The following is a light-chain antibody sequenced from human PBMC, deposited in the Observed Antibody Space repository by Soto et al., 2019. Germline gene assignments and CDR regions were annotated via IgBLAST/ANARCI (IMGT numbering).Light chain of an antibody. CDR3: QHYSSSPPEFT. CDR1: KSISSNY. Sequence: EIVLMQSAGTLSLSPGEITTLSCRSSKSISSNYLAWYQQRPGQAPRLLIFGASYMATGIPDRFSGSGSGTDFTLTISRPEPEDFAVYYCQHYSSSPPEFTFGPGTTVDSK. V-gene: IGKV3-20*01. CDR2: GAS. J-gene: IGKJ3*01.